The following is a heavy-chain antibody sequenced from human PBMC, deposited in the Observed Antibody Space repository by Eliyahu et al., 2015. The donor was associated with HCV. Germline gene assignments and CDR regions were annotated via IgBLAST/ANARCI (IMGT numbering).Heavy chain of an antibody. J-gene: IGHJ5*02. CDR3: AHSRLDNWFDP. CDR1: VFSLXXXGXG. V-gene: IGHV2-5*01. CDR2: IYWNVDK. Sequence: QITLKESGPTLVKPTQTLTLTCTXSVFSLXXXGXGVGWXRQPPGKALEWLXLIYWNVDKRYSPSLKSRLTITKDTSKNQVVLTMTNMDPVDTATYYCAHSRLDNWFDPWGQGTLVTVSS.